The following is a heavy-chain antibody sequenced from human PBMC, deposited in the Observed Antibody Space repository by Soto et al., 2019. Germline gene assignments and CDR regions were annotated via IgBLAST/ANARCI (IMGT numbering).Heavy chain of an antibody. CDR2: ISGSGGDT. V-gene: IGHV3-23*01. CDR3: AHPRGYGVFDAYDC. D-gene: IGHD4-17*01. J-gene: IGHJ3*01. Sequence: GGSLRLSCAASGFTFSTYAMSWVRQAPGKGLEWVSAISGSGGDTYHADSVKGRFTISRDNSISTLYLQMNSLRTEDTAVYYCAHPRGYGVFDAYDCWGQGAMVTGSS. CDR1: GFTFSTYA.